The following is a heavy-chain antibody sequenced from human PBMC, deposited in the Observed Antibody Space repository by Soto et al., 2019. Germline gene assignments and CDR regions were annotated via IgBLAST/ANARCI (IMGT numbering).Heavy chain of an antibody. CDR2: ISAYNGNT. Sequence: QVQLVQSGAEVKKPGASVKVSCKASGYTFTSYGISWVRQAPGQGLEWMGWISAYNGNTNYAQKLQGRVTMTTDTSTSTDCMELGSLRSDDTAVYYCARVWDSSSSGLGYYYYGMDVWGQGTTVTVSS. V-gene: IGHV1-18*01. CDR3: ARVWDSSSSGLGYYYYGMDV. CDR1: GYTFTSYG. D-gene: IGHD6-6*01. J-gene: IGHJ6*02.